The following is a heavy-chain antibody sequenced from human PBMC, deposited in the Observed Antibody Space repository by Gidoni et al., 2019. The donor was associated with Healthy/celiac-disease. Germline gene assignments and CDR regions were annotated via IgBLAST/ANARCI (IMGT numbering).Heavy chain of an antibody. CDR3: AKDIEGGYYDSSGYFDY. V-gene: IGHV3-9*01. Sequence: EVQLVESGGGLVQPGRSLRLSCAASGFTFDDYAMHWVRQAPGKGLEWVSGISWNSGSIGYADSVKGRFTITRDNAKNSLYLQMNSLRAEDTALYYCAKDIEGGYYDSSGYFDYWGQGTLVTVSS. J-gene: IGHJ4*02. D-gene: IGHD3-22*01. CDR2: ISWNSGSI. CDR1: GFTFDDYA.